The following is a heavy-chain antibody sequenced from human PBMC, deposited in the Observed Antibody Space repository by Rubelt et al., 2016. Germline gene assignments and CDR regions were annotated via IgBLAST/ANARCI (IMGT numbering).Heavy chain of an antibody. CDR3: ARVGALAARKIYYFDY. V-gene: IGHV1-18*01. J-gene: IGHJ4*02. Sequence: QVQLVQSGAEVKKPGASVTVSCKASGYTFTNYGISWVRQAPGQGLEWMGWTSAYNDNTNYAQKFQDRVTMTTDTSTSTAYMELRSLRSDDTAVYYCARVGALAARKIYYFDYWGQGTLVTVSS. CDR2: TSAYNDNT. D-gene: IGHD6-6*01. CDR1: GYTFTNYG.